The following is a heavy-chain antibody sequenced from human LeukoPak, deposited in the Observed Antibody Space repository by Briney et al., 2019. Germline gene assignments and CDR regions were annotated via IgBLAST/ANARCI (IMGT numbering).Heavy chain of an antibody. CDR3: ARGGWPFDI. Sequence: GGSLRLSCAASGFTFNIYAMSWVRQAPGKGLEWVSSINDSGDVINYADSVKGRFTIARDDSKNTVYLEMKSLTAEDTAFYYCARGGWPFDIWGQGILVTVSS. V-gene: IGHV3-23*01. CDR1: GFTFNIYA. J-gene: IGHJ4*02. CDR2: INDSGDVI. D-gene: IGHD3-10*01.